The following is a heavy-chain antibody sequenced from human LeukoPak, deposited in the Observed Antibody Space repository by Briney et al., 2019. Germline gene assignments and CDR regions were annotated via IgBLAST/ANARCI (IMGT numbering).Heavy chain of an antibody. V-gene: IGHV3-9*01. CDR3: AKDDDYGDYSRWHYFDY. D-gene: IGHD4-17*01. CDR1: GFTFDDYA. J-gene: IGHJ4*02. Sequence: GGSLRLSCAASGFTFDDYAMHWVRQAPGKGLEWVSGISWNSGSIGYADSVKGRFTISRDNAKNSLYLQMNSLRAEDTALYYCAKDDDYGDYSRWHYFDYWGQGTLVTVSS. CDR2: ISWNSGSI.